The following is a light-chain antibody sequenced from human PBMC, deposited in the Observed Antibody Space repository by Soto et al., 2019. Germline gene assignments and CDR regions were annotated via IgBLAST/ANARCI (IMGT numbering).Light chain of an antibody. CDR2: DAS. J-gene: IGKJ2*01. CDR3: QQYNYWPRT. CDR1: QTVGSN. V-gene: IGKV3D-15*01. Sequence: EIVMTQSPATLSVSPGERATLSCRASQTVGSNLAWYQQKPGQAPRLLIYDASTRATLIPARFSGSGSATEFTLSISSLRSEDSALYYCQQYNYWPRTFGQGTKLEI.